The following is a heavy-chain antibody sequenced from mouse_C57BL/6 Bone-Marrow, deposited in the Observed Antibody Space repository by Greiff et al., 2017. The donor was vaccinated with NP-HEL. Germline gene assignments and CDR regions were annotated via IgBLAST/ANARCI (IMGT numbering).Heavy chain of an antibody. CDR2: IDPSDSYT. J-gene: IGHJ4*01. CDR3: AREREYYGAMDY. D-gene: IGHD1-1*01. V-gene: IGHV1-69*01. Sequence: VQLQQPGAELVMPGASVKLSCKASGYTFTSYWMHWVKQRPGQGLEWIGEIDPSDSYTNYNQKFKGKSTLTVDKSSSTAYMQLSSLTSEDSAVYYCAREREYYGAMDYWGQGTSVTVSS. CDR1: GYTFTSYW.